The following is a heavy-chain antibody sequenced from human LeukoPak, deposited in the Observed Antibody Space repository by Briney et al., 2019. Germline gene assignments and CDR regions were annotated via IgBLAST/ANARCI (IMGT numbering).Heavy chain of an antibody. J-gene: IGHJ3*02. CDR2: IIPIFGTA. V-gene: IGHV1-69*05. CDR3: ARALCSSTSCYQGSVSAFDI. D-gene: IGHD2-2*01. Sequence: SVTVSCTASGGTFSSYAISWVRQAHGQGLEWMGGIIPIFGTANYAQKFQGRVTITTDESTSTAYMELSSLRSEDTAVYYCARALCSSTSCYQGSVSAFDIGDQGTMVTVSS. CDR1: GGTFSSYA.